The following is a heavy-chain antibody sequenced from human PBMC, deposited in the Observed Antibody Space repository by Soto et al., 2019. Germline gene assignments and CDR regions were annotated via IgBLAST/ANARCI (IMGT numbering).Heavy chain of an antibody. CDR1: GFTVSTNY. Sequence: EVQLVESGGGLVQPGGSLRLSCAASGFTVSTNYMSWVRQAPGKGLQWVSVIYSGGNTYYADSVKGRFTISRDNSKNTLYLQMNSLRAEDTAVYYCARESQESRGWYVVWGQGTLVTVSS. J-gene: IGHJ4*02. D-gene: IGHD6-19*01. CDR2: IYSGGNT. V-gene: IGHV3-66*01. CDR3: ARESQESRGWYVV.